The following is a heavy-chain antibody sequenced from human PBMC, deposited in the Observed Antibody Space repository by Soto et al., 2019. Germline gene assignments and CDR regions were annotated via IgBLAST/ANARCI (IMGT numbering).Heavy chain of an antibody. V-gene: IGHV4-31*03. CDR2: IFHTGTA. Sequence: QVQLQESGPGLVKPSQTLSLTCTVSGGSINTGGYYWGWIRHLPGEGLEWIGHIFHTGTAYYNPSLRSRVTVSIDTSANQFSLHMYSVTAADTAMYYCARRLDDTPETFFNWFDPWGQGILVTVSS. J-gene: IGHJ5*02. D-gene: IGHD2-15*01. CDR3: ARRLDDTPETFFNWFDP. CDR1: GGSINTGGYY.